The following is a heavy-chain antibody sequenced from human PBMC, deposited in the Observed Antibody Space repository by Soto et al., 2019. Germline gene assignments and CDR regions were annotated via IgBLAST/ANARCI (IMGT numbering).Heavy chain of an antibody. Sequence: PSETLSLTCAVSGVSFSDHYWSWIRQAPGKGLEWIGEIDHSGDTNYNPSLRSRVTISVDTSKNQFSLKLTSVTAADTAFYYCARAHYDVWRAYYTVKPKTTYFDYSCQGPLVTVS. CDR1: GVSFSDHY. CDR3: ARAHYDVWRAYYTVKPKTTYFDY. D-gene: IGHD3-3*01. V-gene: IGHV4-34*01. J-gene: IGHJ4*02. CDR2: IDHSGDT.